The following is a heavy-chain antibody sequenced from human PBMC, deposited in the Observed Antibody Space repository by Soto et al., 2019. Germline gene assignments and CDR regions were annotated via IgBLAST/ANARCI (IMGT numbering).Heavy chain of an antibody. D-gene: IGHD2-2*01. V-gene: IGHV3-21*01. Sequence: LRLSCAASGFTFSSYVMNWVRQAPGTGPEWVSSINTNGGSRYYADSVRGRFTISRDNAKNSLYLQMDSLRDDDTARYYCARSSSSGDVWGQGTTVTVSS. CDR1: GFTFSSYV. CDR3: ARSSSSGDV. CDR2: INTNGGSR. J-gene: IGHJ6*02.